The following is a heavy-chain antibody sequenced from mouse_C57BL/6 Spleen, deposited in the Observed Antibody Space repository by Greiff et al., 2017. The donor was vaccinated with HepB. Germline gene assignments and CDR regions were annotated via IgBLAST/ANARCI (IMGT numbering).Heavy chain of an antibody. CDR1: GYTFTSYG. CDR2: IYPRSGNT. Sequence: QVQLQQSGAELARPGASVKLSCKASGYTFTSYGISWVKQRTGQGLEWIGEIYPRSGNTYYNEKFKGKATLTADKSSSTAYMELRSLTSEDSAVYFCARKAYDSNYEAMDYWGQGTSVTVSS. J-gene: IGHJ4*01. CDR3: ARKAYDSNYEAMDY. V-gene: IGHV1-81*01. D-gene: IGHD2-5*01.